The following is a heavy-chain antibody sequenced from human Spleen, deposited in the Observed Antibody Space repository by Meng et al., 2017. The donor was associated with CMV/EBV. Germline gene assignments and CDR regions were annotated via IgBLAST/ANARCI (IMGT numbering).Heavy chain of an antibody. CDR2: ISSSSTYL. CDR1: GFTLSPYT. J-gene: IGHJ4*02. V-gene: IGHV3-21*01. Sequence: GGPLRLSCAASGFTLSPYTMHWVRQTPGKGLEWVSSISSSSTYLYYADSLKGRFTISRDNAKNSLYLLMNSLRVEDTAVYYCAKGSATGPGRFEFWGQGALVTVSS. D-gene: IGHD6-13*01. CDR3: AKGSATGPGRFEF.